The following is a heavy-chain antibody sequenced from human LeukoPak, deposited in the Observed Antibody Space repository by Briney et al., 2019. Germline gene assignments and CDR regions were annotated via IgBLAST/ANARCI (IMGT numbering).Heavy chain of an antibody. CDR3: AGGGGWY. D-gene: IGHD2-15*01. CDR1: GFTFSSYG. J-gene: IGHJ4*02. Sequence: PGGSLRLSCAASGFTFSSYGMHWVRQAPGKGLEWVSDINWNGGSTGYADSVKGRFTISRDNAKNSLYLQMNSLRAEDTALYYCAGGGGWYWGQGTLVTVSS. V-gene: IGHV3-20*04. CDR2: INWNGGST.